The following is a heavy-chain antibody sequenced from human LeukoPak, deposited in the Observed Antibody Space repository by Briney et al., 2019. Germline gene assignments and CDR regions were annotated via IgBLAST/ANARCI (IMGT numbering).Heavy chain of an antibody. CDR2: INHSGST. CDR1: GGSFSGYY. V-gene: IGHV4-34*01. J-gene: IGHJ4*02. Sequence: PSETLSLTCAVYGGSFSGYYWSWIRQPPGKGLEWIGEINHSGSTNYNPSLKSRVTISVDTSKNQFSLKLSSVTAADTAVYYCARGSSSEIFDYWGQGALVTVSS. CDR3: ARGSSSEIFDY. D-gene: IGHD6-6*01.